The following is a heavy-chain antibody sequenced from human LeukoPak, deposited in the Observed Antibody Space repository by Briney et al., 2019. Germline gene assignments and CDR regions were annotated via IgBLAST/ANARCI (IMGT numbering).Heavy chain of an antibody. Sequence: GGSLRLSCAASGFTFTIYSINWVRQAPGKGLEWVAYISGSSTTIYYADSVKGRFTISRDNAKNSLYLQMISLRAEDTAVYYCAREKVTTDYYYYGMDVWGQGTTVTVSS. V-gene: IGHV3-48*01. D-gene: IGHD4-17*01. J-gene: IGHJ6*02. CDR2: ISGSSTTI. CDR3: AREKVTTDYYYYGMDV. CDR1: GFTFTIYS.